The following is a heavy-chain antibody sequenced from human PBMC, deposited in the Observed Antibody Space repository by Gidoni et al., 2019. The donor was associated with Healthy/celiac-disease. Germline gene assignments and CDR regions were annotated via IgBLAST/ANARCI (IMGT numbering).Heavy chain of an antibody. CDR1: GFPSSSYD. J-gene: IGHJ6*02. D-gene: IGHD2-15*01. Sequence: EVQLVESGGGLVQPGGSLRLSCAASGFPSSSYDMHWVRQATGKGLEWISAICTAGDTYYPGSVKGRFTISRENAKNSLYLQMNSLRAGDTAVYYCARGSGGRPSYGMDVWGQGTTVTVSS. CDR2: ICTAGDT. V-gene: IGHV3-13*01. CDR3: ARGSGGRPSYGMDV.